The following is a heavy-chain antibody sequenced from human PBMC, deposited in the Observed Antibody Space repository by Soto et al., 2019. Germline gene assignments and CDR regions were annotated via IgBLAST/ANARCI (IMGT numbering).Heavy chain of an antibody. CDR1: GYTFTSYG. CDR2: ISAYNGNT. J-gene: IGHJ6*02. V-gene: IGHV1-18*01. CDR3: ARDHRDYDFWSGYPSSPYYYYGMDV. Sequence: ASVKVSCKASGYTFTSYGISWVRQAPGQGLEWMGWISAYNGNTNYAQKLQGRVTMTTDTSTSTAYMELRSLRFDDTAVYYCARDHRDYDFWSGYPSSPYYYYGMDVWGQGTTVTVSS. D-gene: IGHD3-3*01.